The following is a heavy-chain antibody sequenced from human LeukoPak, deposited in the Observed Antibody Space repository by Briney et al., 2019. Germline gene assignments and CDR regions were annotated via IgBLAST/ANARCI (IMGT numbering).Heavy chain of an antibody. CDR3: ARDTARWTGAFDI. V-gene: IGHV3-7*03. D-gene: IGHD5-24*01. CDR1: GFTFSSYW. J-gene: IGHJ3*02. CDR2: IKQDGREK. Sequence: GGSLRLSCAASGFTFSSYWMSWVRQAPGKGREWVANIKQDGREKYYVDSVKGRFTISRDNAKKSLYLEMNSLRAEDKAVYYCARDTARWTGAFDIWGQGTMVTVSS.